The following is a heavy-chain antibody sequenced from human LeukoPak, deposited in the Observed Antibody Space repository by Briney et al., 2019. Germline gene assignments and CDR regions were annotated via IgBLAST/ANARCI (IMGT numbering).Heavy chain of an antibody. V-gene: IGHV3-48*01. J-gene: IGHJ4*02. D-gene: IGHD1-1*01. CDR3: ASGIRERGFDY. CDR2: ISFSNTTI. CDR1: GFTFSNSS. Sequence: GGSLRLSCAASGFTFSNSSVNWVRQSPGKGLEWISYISFSNTTIYYADSVKGRFTISRDKAKNSLYLQMNSLRAEDTAVYYCASGIRERGFDYWGQGTLVTVSS.